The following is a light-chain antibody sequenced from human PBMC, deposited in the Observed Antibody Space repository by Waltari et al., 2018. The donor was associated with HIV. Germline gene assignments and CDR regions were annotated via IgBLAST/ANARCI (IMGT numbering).Light chain of an antibody. V-gene: IGLV8-61*01. CDR2: STN. CDR3: VLYMGSGIWV. Sequence: QTVVTQAPSFSVSPGGTVTPTCGLSSGPVSTTYYPSWYQQTPGRAPRTLIYSTNIRSSGVPDRFSGSILGNKAALTITGAQADDESHYYCVLYMGSGIWVFGGGTKLTVL. J-gene: IGLJ3*02. CDR1: SGPVSTTYY.